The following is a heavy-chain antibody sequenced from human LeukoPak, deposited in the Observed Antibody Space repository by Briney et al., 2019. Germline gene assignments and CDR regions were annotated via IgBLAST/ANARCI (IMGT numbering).Heavy chain of an antibody. J-gene: IGHJ4*02. CDR3: AKDPGYSYGYVGAFFDY. D-gene: IGHD5-18*01. Sequence: GGSLRLSCAASGFTFSSYGMHWVRQAPGKGLEWVAVISYDGSNKYYADSVKGRFTISRDNSKNTLYLQMNSLRAEDTAVYYCAKDPGYSYGYVGAFFDYWGQGTLVTVSS. V-gene: IGHV3-30*18. CDR2: ISYDGSNK. CDR1: GFTFSSYG.